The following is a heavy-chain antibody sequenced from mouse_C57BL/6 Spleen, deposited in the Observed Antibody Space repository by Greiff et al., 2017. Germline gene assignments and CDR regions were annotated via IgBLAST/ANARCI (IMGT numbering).Heavy chain of an antibody. Sequence: QVQLKESGPELVKPGASVKISCKASGYAFSSSWMNWVKQRPGKGLEWIGRIYPGDGDTNYNGKFKGKATLTADKSSSTAYMQLSSLTSEDSAVYFCARSGGYYYGSSYDYYAMDYWGQGTSVTVSS. CDR2: IYPGDGDT. CDR3: ARSGGYYYGSSYDYYAMDY. D-gene: IGHD1-1*01. J-gene: IGHJ4*01. V-gene: IGHV1-82*01. CDR1: GYAFSSSW.